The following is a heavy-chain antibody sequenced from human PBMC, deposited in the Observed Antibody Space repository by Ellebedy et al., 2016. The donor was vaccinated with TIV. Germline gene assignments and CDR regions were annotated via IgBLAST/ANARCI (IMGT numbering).Heavy chain of an antibody. CDR1: GYSFTTYW. CDR3: VRIVGAAGKFDY. CDR2: VYPGYSKT. J-gene: IGHJ4*02. Sequence: PGGSLRLSCQVSGYSFTTYWIGWVRQMPGKGLEWMGIVYPGYSKTSYSPSFQCQVTISADKSISTAYLQWSSLNASDTAVYFCVRIVGAAGKFDYWGQGTLVTVSS. V-gene: IGHV5-51*01. D-gene: IGHD2-21*01.